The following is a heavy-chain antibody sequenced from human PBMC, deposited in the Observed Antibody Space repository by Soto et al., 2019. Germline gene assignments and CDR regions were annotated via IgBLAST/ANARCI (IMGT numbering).Heavy chain of an antibody. V-gene: IGHV4-34*01. Sequence: SETLSLTCAVYGGSLSGYYWTLIRQPPGKGLEWIGEINHSGSTNYNPSLKSRVTISVDTSKNQLSLKLSSVTAADTAVYYCARGRGRAARTHDHFDYWGQGTLVTVSS. D-gene: IGHD6-6*01. CDR2: INHSGST. J-gene: IGHJ4*02. CDR3: ARGRGRAARTHDHFDY. CDR1: GGSLSGYY.